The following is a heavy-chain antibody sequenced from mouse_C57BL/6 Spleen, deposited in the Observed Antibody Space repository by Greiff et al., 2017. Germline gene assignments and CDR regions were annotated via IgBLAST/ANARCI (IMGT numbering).Heavy chain of an antibody. V-gene: IGHV14-1*01. Sequence: EVQLQQSGAELVRPGASDKLSCTASGFNIKDYYMHWVKQRPEQGLEWIGRIDPEDGDTEYAAKFQGKATMTADTSSNTAYLQLSILTSEDTAVYYCTPVYYGSSLYFDYWGQGTTLTVSS. CDR2: IDPEDGDT. J-gene: IGHJ2*01. CDR1: GFNIKDYY. CDR3: TPVYYGSSLYFDY. D-gene: IGHD1-1*01.